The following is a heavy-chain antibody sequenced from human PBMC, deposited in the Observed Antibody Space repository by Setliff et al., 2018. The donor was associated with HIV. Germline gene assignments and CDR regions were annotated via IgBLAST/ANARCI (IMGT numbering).Heavy chain of an antibody. CDR3: ARDMMYHYDRSGSFGYFGP. Sequence: ASVKVSCKASGYTFTGYYMHWVRQAPGQGLEWMGWINPDSGSTNYAQKFQGWVTMTRDTSITTAYMELSRLTSDDTAVYYCARDMMYHYDRSGSFGYFGPWGQGTQVTVSS. CDR2: INPDSGST. D-gene: IGHD3-22*01. J-gene: IGHJ5*02. V-gene: IGHV1-2*04. CDR1: GYTFTGYY.